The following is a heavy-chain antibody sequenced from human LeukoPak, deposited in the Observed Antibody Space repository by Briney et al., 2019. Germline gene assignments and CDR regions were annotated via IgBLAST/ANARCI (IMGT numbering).Heavy chain of an antibody. CDR3: ARTRTPDLATDSNWFDP. Sequence: SVKVSCKASGGTFSSYAISWVRQAPGQGLEWMGGIIPIFGTANYAQKFQGRVTITTDESTSTAYMELSSLRSEDTAVYYCARTRTPDLATDSNWFDPWGQGTLVAVSS. CDR2: IIPIFGTA. D-gene: IGHD2-21*01. J-gene: IGHJ5*02. V-gene: IGHV1-69*05. CDR1: GGTFSSYA.